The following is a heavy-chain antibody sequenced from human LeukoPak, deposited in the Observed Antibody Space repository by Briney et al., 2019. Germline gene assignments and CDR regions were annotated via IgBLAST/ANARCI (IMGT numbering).Heavy chain of an antibody. CDR3: AKDFRRISGSYYVFDY. Sequence: PGGSLRLSCAASRCTFSSYGLHWVRQAQGKGLEWVAVISYDGSNKYYADSVKGRFTISRDNSKNTLYLQMNSLRAEDTAVYYCAKDFRRISGSYYVFDYWGQGTLVTVSS. CDR2: ISYDGSNK. D-gene: IGHD1-26*01. J-gene: IGHJ4*02. CDR1: RCTFSSYG. V-gene: IGHV3-30*18.